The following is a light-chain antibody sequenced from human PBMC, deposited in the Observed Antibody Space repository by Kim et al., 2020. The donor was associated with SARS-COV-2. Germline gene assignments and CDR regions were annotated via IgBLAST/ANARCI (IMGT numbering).Light chain of an antibody. CDR3: QSYDSSNPVV. J-gene: IGLJ2*01. CDR1: SGRIASNY. CDR2: EDN. Sequence: NFMLTQPHSVSESPGKTVTISCTRSSGRIASNYVQWYQQRPGSAPTTVIYEDNQRPSGVPDRFSGSIDSSSNSASLTISGLKTEDEADYYCQSYDSSNPVVFGGGTQLTVL. V-gene: IGLV6-57*04.